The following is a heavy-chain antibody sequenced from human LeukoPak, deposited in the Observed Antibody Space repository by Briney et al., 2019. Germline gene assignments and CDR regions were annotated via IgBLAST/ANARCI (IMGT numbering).Heavy chain of an antibody. V-gene: IGHV3-23*01. Sequence: PGGSLRLSCAASGFTFSSYAMSWVRQAAGKGLEWVSAISGSGGSTYYADSVKGRFTISRDNSKNTLYLQMNSLRAENTAVYYCARQARFLEWLLEGPFDYWGQGTLVTVSS. CDR1: GFTFSSYA. CDR2: ISGSGGST. D-gene: IGHD3-3*01. CDR3: ARQARFLEWLLEGPFDY. J-gene: IGHJ4*02.